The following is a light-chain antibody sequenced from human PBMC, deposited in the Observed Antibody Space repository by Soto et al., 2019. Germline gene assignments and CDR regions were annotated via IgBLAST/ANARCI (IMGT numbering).Light chain of an antibody. CDR3: QQSYSSLLLT. CDR1: QTISNN. Sequence: DIQMTQSPSSLSASVGDRVSITCRASQTISNNLNWYQQKPGKAPKLQIYGASSLQSGDPSRFSGSGSGTDFTLTIRGLQPEDFATYYCQQSYSSLLLTFGGGTKVEIK. V-gene: IGKV1-39*01. J-gene: IGKJ4*01. CDR2: GAS.